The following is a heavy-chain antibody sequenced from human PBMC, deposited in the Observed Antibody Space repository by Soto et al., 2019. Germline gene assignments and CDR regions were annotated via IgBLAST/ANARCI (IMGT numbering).Heavy chain of an antibody. V-gene: IGHV1-46*03. CDR1: GYTFTTYY. Sequence: QVQLVQSGAEVKKPGASVKVSCKASGYTFTTYYMHWVRQAPGQGLEWMGIINPSGGSTSYAQNFQGRVTMTRDTSTSTVYMELSSLRSEDTAVYYCGRGPCCGDSSTVDYWGQGTLVTVAS. CDR2: INPSGGST. CDR3: GRGPCCGDSSTVDY. D-gene: IGHD5-18*01. J-gene: IGHJ4*02.